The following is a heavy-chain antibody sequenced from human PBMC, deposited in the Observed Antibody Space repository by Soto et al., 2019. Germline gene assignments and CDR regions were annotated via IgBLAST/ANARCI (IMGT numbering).Heavy chain of an antibody. CDR2: ISSSSSYI. D-gene: IGHD6-13*01. CDR3: ARDMRAAAGPRYFDY. V-gene: IGHV3-21*01. Sequence: PGGSLRLSCAASGFTFSSYSMNWVRQAPGKGLEWVSSISSSSSYIYYADSVKGRFTISRDNAKNSLYLQMNSLRAEDTAVYYCARDMRAAAGPRYFDYWGQGTLVTVS. J-gene: IGHJ4*02. CDR1: GFTFSSYS.